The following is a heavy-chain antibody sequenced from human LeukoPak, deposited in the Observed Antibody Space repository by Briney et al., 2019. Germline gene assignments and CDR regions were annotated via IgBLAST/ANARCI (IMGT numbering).Heavy chain of an antibody. J-gene: IGHJ4*02. D-gene: IGHD2-8*02. CDR3: ARDLTGKYYIAY. Sequence: WGSLRLSCAASGFSFSSFGMHWVRQAPGEGLEWVAYIGYSGTNTHYADSVKGRFTISRDNSKNTVHLQMNSLRAADTALYSCARDLTGKYYIAYWGQGTLVTVSS. V-gene: IGHV3-30*02. CDR2: IGYSGTNT. CDR1: GFSFSSFG.